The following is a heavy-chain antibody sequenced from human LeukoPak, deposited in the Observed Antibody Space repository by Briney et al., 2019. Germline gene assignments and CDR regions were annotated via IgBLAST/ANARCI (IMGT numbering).Heavy chain of an antibody. CDR1: GFTFSSYS. V-gene: IGHV3-48*04. J-gene: IGHJ3*02. CDR2: ISSSSSTI. Sequence: GGSLRLSCAASGFTFSSYSMNWVRQAPGKGLEWVSYISSSSSTIYYADSVKGRFTISRDNAKNSLYLQMNSLRAEDTAVYYCARVRPYYDFWSGYYQGAFDIWGQGTMVTVSS. CDR3: ARVRPYYDFWSGYYQGAFDI. D-gene: IGHD3-3*01.